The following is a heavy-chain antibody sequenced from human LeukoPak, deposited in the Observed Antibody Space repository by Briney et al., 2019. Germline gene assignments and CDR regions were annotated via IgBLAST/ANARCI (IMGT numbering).Heavy chain of an antibody. CDR3: AKDLTYGEYAGGDAFDI. J-gene: IGHJ3*02. CDR2: INPNSGGT. D-gene: IGHD4-17*01. Sequence: ASVKVSCKASGYTFTGYYMHWVRQAPGQGLEWMGWINPNSGGTNYAQKFQGRVTMTRDTSISTAYMELSRLRSDDTAVYYCAKDLTYGEYAGGDAFDIWGQGTMVTVSS. CDR1: GYTFTGYY. V-gene: IGHV1-2*02.